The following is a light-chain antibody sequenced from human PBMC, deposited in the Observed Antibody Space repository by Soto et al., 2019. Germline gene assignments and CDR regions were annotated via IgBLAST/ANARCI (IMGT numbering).Light chain of an antibody. CDR1: GSDVGSYIY. J-gene: IGLJ1*01. Sequence: QSALTQPASVSGSPGQSITISCTGSGSDVGSYIYVSWYQHHPGKAPKLIIYDVNNRPSGVSNRFSGSKSGNTASLTISGLQAEDEAYYFCTSYRGSSGLEYVFGTGTKLTVL. V-gene: IGLV2-14*03. CDR3: TSYRGSSGLEYV. CDR2: DVN.